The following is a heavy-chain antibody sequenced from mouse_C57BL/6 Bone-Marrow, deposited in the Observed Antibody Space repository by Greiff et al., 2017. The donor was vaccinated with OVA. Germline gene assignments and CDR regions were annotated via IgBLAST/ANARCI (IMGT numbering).Heavy chain of an antibody. CDR1: GYTFTSYW. CDR3: ARSPYGYDSYYFDY. D-gene: IGHD2-2*01. V-gene: IGHV1-50*01. CDR2: IDPSDSYT. Sequence: VQLQQPGAELVMPGASVTLSCKASGYTFTSYWMQWVKQRPGQGLEWIGEIDPSDSYTNYNQKLKGKATLTVDTSSSTAYMQLSSLTSEDSAVYYCARSPYGYDSYYFDYWGQGTTLTVSS. J-gene: IGHJ2*01.